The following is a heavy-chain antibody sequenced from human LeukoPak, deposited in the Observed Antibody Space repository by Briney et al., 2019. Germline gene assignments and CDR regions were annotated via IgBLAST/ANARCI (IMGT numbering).Heavy chain of an antibody. CDR1: GFAFGNYA. D-gene: IGHD1-14*01. Sequence: GGSLRLSCAASGFAFGNYAMSWVRQAPGMGLEWVSAITGSTRTTYYAEMVKGRFTISRDNSKNIAYLQMNSLTAEDTALYYCAKRNYYFDYWGQGTLVTVSS. CDR3: AKRNYYFDY. J-gene: IGHJ4*02. CDR2: ITGSTRTT. V-gene: IGHV3-23*01.